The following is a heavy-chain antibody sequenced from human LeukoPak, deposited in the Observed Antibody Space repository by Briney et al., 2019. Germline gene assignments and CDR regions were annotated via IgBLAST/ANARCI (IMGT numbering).Heavy chain of an antibody. Sequence: PGGSLRLSCGASGFTFSTYGMHWVRQAPGKGLEWVAFIRSDGTEKYYVDSVKGRFTISRDNSKNTLYPQMNSLRPEDTALYFCAKDGDTGGYSYFDYWGQGTLVPVSS. D-gene: IGHD3-22*01. CDR1: GFTFSTYG. CDR3: AKDGDTGGYSYFDY. V-gene: IGHV3-30*02. J-gene: IGHJ4*02. CDR2: IRSDGTEK.